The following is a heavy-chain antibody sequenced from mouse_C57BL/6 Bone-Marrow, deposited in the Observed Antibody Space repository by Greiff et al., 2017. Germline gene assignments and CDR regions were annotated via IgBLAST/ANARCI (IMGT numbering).Heavy chain of an antibody. CDR1: GYTFTSYN. CDR3: ARSDYYGSSWFAY. D-gene: IGHD1-1*01. CDR2: IYPGNGDT. Sequence: LQESGAELVRPGASVKMSCKASGYTFTSYNMHWVKQTPRQGLEWIGAIYPGNGDTSYNQKFKGEATLTVDKSSSTAYMQLSSLTSEDSAVYFCARSDYYGSSWFAYWGQGTLVTVSA. J-gene: IGHJ3*01. V-gene: IGHV1-12*01.